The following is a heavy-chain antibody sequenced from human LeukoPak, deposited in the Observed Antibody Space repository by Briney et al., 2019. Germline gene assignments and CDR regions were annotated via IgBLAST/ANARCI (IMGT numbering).Heavy chain of an antibody. CDR3: AKAGIVVVPAAMLEEDY. V-gene: IGHV3-23*01. J-gene: IGHJ4*02. CDR2: ISGSGGST. CDR1: GFTFSSYA. Sequence: GGSLRLSCAASGFTFSSYAMSWVRQAPGKGLEWVSAISGSGGSTYYADSVKGRFTISRDNSKNTLYLQMNSLRAEDTAVYYCAKAGIVVVPAAMLEEDYWGQGTLVTVSS. D-gene: IGHD2-2*01.